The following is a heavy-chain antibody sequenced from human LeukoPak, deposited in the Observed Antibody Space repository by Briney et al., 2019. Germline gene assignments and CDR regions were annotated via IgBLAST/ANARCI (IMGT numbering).Heavy chain of an antibody. V-gene: IGHV3-7*01. J-gene: IGHJ4*02. D-gene: IGHD4-17*01. CDR1: GFIFRNHL. CDR3: ARGPNYGDRVDYFDY. Sequence: PGGSLRLSCAASGFIFRNHLMSWVRQAPGRALEWVAHIKQDGNEKHYVDSVEGRFTLSRDDSKNSLYLQMNSLRVDDSAVYYCARGPNYGDRVDYFDYWGQGTLVTVSS. CDR2: IKQDGNEK.